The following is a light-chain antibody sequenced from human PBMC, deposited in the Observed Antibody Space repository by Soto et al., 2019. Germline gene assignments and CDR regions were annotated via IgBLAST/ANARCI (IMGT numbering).Light chain of an antibody. V-gene: IGLV2-11*01. CDR2: DVT. Sequence: QSALTQPGSVSGSPGQSITISCTGTSSDVGGYNYVSWYQQHPGKAPKLMIYDVTKRPSGVPDRFSGSKSGNTASLTISGLQAEDEADYYCCSYAGSPYIFGTGTKLTVL. CDR3: CSYAGSPYI. CDR1: SSDVGGYNY. J-gene: IGLJ1*01.